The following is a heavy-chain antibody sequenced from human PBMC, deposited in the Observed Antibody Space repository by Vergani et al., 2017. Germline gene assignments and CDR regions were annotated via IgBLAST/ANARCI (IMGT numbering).Heavy chain of an antibody. V-gene: IGHV4-31*03. CDR1: GSSFGSGGYS. CDR3: ARQKDYYMDV. J-gene: IGHJ6*03. Sequence: QLQLQESGPGLVKASPTLSLPCSVSGSSFGSGGYSWTWVRQRPGMGLDLIGYIYYSGTTYYNPSLESRLTISLDTSENHLSLKLTSVTDADTAVYYCARQKDYYMDVGGKGTTVTV. CDR2: IYYSGTT.